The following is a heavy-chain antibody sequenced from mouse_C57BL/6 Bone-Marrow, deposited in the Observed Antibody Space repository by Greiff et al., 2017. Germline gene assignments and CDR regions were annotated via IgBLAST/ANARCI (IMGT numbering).Heavy chain of an antibody. CDR2: ISDGGSYT. CDR3: ARDRDYYGSSYVYAMDY. V-gene: IGHV5-4*03. D-gene: IGHD1-1*01. CDR1: GFTFSSYA. Sequence: EVKVVESGGGLVKPGGSLKLSCAASGFTFSSYAMSWVRQTPEKRLEWVATISDGGSYTYYPDNVKGRFTITRDNAKNNLYLQMSHLKSEDTAMYYGARDRDYYGSSYVYAMDYWGQGTSVTVSS. J-gene: IGHJ4*01.